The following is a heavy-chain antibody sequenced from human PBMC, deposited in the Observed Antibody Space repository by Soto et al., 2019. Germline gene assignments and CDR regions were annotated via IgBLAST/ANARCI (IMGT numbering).Heavy chain of an antibody. Sequence: PGGSLKISFKGSGYSFTSSWLGWVRQSPGKGVELSGSIYPGDSDNRHSPSFQDQVTIPAAQSISTASLQWTGLKSSDTAMYYCARLSDAFDPWGQGTLVTVSS. J-gene: IGHJ5*02. V-gene: IGHV5-51*01. CDR3: ARLSDAFDP. CDR1: GYSFTSSW. CDR2: IYPGDSDN. D-gene: IGHD2-2*01.